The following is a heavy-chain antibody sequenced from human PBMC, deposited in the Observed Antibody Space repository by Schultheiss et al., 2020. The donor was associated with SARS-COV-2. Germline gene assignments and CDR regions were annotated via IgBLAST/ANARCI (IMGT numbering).Heavy chain of an antibody. J-gene: IGHJ4*02. CDR3: AIYDYVWGSYRTFAY. V-gene: IGHV3-23*01. CDR1: GFTFSSHA. CDR2: ITGNGVNT. D-gene: IGHD3-16*02. Sequence: GGSLRLSCAASGFTFSSHAMSWVRQAPGKGLEWVSVITGNGVNTYYADSVKGRFTISRDNSKNTVYLQMNSLRAEDTAVYYCAIYDYVWGSYRTFAYWGQGTLVTVSS.